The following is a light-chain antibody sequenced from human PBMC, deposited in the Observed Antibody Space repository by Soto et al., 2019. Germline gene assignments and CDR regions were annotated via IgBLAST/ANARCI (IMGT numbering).Light chain of an antibody. CDR3: QQYNQWPRT. Sequence: EIVMTQSPATLSVSPGERATLSYRASQSVSNNLAWYQQKPGQAPRLLISGASTRATGIPARFSGSGSGTEFTLTISSLQSEDFAVYYCQQYNQWPRTFGQGTKVDIK. V-gene: IGKV3-15*01. CDR2: GAS. CDR1: QSVSNN. J-gene: IGKJ1*01.